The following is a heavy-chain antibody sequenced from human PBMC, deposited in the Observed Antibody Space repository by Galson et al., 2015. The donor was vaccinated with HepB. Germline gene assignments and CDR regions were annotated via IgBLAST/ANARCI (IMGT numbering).Heavy chain of an antibody. J-gene: IGHJ5*02. CDR1: GGSISSYY. CDR3: ARGRDYYGSGTRYNWFDP. CDR2: IYYSGST. V-gene: IGHV4-59*01. D-gene: IGHD3-10*01. Sequence: ETLSLTCTVSGGSISSYYWSWIRQPPGKGLEWIGYIYYSGSTNYNPSLKSRVTISVDTSKNQFSLKLSSVTAADTAVYYCARGRDYYGSGTRYNWFDPWGQGTLVTVSS.